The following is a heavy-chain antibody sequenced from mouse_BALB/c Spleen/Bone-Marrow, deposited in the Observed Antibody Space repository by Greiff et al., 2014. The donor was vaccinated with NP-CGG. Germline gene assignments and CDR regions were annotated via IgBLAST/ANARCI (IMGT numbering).Heavy chain of an antibody. D-gene: IGHD3-3*01. CDR2: IRSKSNNYAT. J-gene: IGHJ2*01. V-gene: IGHV10-1*02. CDR1: GFTFNTYA. CDR3: MRGWEYFDY. Sequence: EVKLVESGGGLVQPKGSLKLSCAASGFTFNTYAMNWVRQAPGKGLEWVARIRSKSNNYATYYADSVKDRFTISRDDSQSMLYLQMNNLKTEDTAMYYCMRGWEYFDYWGQGTTLTVSS.